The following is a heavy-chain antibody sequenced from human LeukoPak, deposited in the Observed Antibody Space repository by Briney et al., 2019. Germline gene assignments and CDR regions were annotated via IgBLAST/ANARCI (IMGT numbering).Heavy chain of an antibody. D-gene: IGHD1-26*01. V-gene: IGHV3-48*03. J-gene: IGHJ4*02. CDR2: ISSSGGTI. CDR3: ARRNVVGATTFFDY. CDR1: GFTFSSYE. Sequence: GGSLRLSCAASGFTFSSYEMNWVRQAPGKGLEWVSYISSSGGTIYYADSVKGRFTISRDNAKNTLYLQMNSLRAEDTAVYYCARRNVVGATTFFDYWGQGTLVTVSS.